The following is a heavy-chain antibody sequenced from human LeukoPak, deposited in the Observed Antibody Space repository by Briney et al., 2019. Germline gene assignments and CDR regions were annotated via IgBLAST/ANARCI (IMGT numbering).Heavy chain of an antibody. CDR1: GGSFSSYY. D-gene: IGHD6-19*01. V-gene: IGHV4-34*01. CDR2: INHSGST. CDR3: ARGRIIAVAGTRVDY. Sequence: PSETLSLTCAVYGGSFSSYYWSWIRQPPGKGLEWIGEINHSGSTNYNPSLKSRVTISVDTSKNQFSLKLSSVTAADTAVYYCARGRIIAVAGTRVDYWGQGTLVTVSS. J-gene: IGHJ4*02.